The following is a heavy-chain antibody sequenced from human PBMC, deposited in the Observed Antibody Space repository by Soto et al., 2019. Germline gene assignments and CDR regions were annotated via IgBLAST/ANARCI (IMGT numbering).Heavy chain of an antibody. Sequence: GGSLRLSCAASGFTFSSYGMHWVRQAPGKGLEWVAVISYDGSNKYYADSVKGRFTISRDNSKNTLYLQMNSLRAEDTAVYYCAKDGLTIFGVVTKNYYGMDVWGQGTTVTVSS. V-gene: IGHV3-30*18. D-gene: IGHD3-3*01. CDR1: GFTFSSYG. J-gene: IGHJ6*02. CDR3: AKDGLTIFGVVTKNYYGMDV. CDR2: ISYDGSNK.